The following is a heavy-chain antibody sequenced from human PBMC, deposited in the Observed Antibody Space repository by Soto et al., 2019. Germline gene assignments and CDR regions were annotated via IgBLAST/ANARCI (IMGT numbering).Heavy chain of an antibody. CDR1: GGSISSYY. D-gene: IGHD3-3*02. J-gene: IGHJ4*02. Sequence: PSETLSLTCTVSGGSISSYYWSWIRQPPGKGLEWIGYIYYSGSTNYNPSLKSRVTISVDTSKNQFSLKLSSVTAADTAVYYCARDKSSQSHFTWDYWGQGTLVTVSS. CDR3: ARDKSSQSHFTWDY. V-gene: IGHV4-59*01. CDR2: IYYSGST.